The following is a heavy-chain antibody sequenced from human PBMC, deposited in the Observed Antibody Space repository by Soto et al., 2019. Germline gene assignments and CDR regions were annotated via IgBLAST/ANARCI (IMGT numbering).Heavy chain of an antibody. CDR1: GFTFSSYG. J-gene: IGHJ4*02. D-gene: IGHD6-6*01. Sequence: GESLKISCAASGFTFSSYGMHCVRQAPGKGLEWVAVIWYDGSNKYYADSVKGRFTISRDNSKNTLYLQMNSLRAEDTAVYYCARTQGSSSFFPDYWGQGTLVTVSS. V-gene: IGHV3-33*01. CDR2: IWYDGSNK. CDR3: ARTQGSSSFFPDY.